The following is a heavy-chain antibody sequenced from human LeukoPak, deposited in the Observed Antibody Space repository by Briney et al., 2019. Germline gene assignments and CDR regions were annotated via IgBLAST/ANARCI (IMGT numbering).Heavy chain of an antibody. CDR2: IIPIFGIA. CDR3: ARDRGIAAAGTGFAPPPDNWFDP. V-gene: IGHV1-69*04. D-gene: IGHD6-13*01. Sequence: GASVKVSCKASGGTFSSYAISWVRQAPGQGLEWMGRIIPIFGIANYAQKFQGRVTITADKSTSTAYMELSSLRSEDTAVYYCARDRGIAAAGTGFAPPPDNWFDPWGRETLVTVP. CDR1: GGTFSSYA. J-gene: IGHJ5*02.